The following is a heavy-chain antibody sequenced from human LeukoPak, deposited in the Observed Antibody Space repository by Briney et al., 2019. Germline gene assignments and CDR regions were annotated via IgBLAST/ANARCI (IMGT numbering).Heavy chain of an antibody. CDR1: GYTFTGYY. CDR2: INPNSGGT. D-gene: IGHD5-18*01. Sequence: ASVKVSCKASGYTFTGYYMHWVRQAPGQGLEWMGWINPNSGGTNYAQKFQGWVTMTRDPSISTAYMELSRLRSDDTAVYYCARGRQVDTAMVGRNWFDPWGQGTLVTVSS. V-gene: IGHV1-2*04. J-gene: IGHJ5*02. CDR3: ARGRQVDTAMVGRNWFDP.